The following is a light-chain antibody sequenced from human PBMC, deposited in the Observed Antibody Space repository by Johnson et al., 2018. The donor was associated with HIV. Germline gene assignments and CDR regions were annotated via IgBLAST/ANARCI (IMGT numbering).Light chain of an antibody. CDR2: DNN. CDR1: SSNIGNNY. V-gene: IGLV1-51*01. J-gene: IGLJ1*01. Sequence: QSALTQPPSVSAAPGQKVTISCSGSSSNIGNNYVSWYQQLPGTAPKLLIYDNNKRPSGIPDRFSGSKSGTSATLGITGLQTGAEADYYCGTWDSNLRKVFGTGTKVTVL. CDR3: GTWDSNLRKV.